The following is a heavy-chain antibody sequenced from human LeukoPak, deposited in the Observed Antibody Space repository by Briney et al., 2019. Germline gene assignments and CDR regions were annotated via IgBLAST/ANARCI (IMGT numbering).Heavy chain of an antibody. Sequence: GGSLRLSCAASGFTFSDHYMIWLRQAPGNGLEAISYISHNGETKYYADSVKGRLSISRDNAKSSLYLQMNSLRVEDTAVYYCARDRHGYFDYWGQGTLVTVSS. V-gene: IGHV3-11*01. J-gene: IGHJ4*02. D-gene: IGHD6-13*01. CDR1: GFTFSDHY. CDR3: ARDRHGYFDY. CDR2: ISHNGETK.